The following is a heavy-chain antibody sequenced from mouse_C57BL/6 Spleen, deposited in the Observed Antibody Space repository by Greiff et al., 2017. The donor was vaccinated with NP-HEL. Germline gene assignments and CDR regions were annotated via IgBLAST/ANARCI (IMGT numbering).Heavy chain of an antibody. CDR3: ARGGIYEGFAY. V-gene: IGHV1-26*01. D-gene: IGHD2-3*01. Sequence: EVQLQQSGPELVKPGASVKISCKASGYTFTDYYMNWVKQSHGKSLEWIGDINPNNGGTSYNQKFKGKATLTVEKSSSTAYMELRSLTSEDSAVYYCARGGIYEGFAYWGQGTLVTVSA. J-gene: IGHJ3*01. CDR1: GYTFTDYY. CDR2: INPNNGGT.